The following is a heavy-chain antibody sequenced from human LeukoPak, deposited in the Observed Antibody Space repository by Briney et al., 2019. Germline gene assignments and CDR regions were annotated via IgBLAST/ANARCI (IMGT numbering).Heavy chain of an antibody. D-gene: IGHD5-24*01. Sequence: GGSLRLSCAASGFTVSSNYMNWVRQAPGKGLEWVSVIYSGGSTFYADSVKGRFTISRDNSKNTLYPQMNSLRAEDTAVYYCARDRDGYNYLESWAFDIWGQGTMVTVSS. CDR3: ARDRDGYNYLESWAFDI. V-gene: IGHV3-66*01. CDR1: GFTVSSNY. CDR2: IYSGGST. J-gene: IGHJ3*02.